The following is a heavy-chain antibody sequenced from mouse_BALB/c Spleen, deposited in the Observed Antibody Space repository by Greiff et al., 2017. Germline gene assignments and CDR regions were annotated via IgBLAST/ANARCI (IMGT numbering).Heavy chain of an antibody. J-gene: IGHJ4*01. Sequence: QVQLQQSGPELVKPRASVKISCKASGYAFSSSWMNWVKQRPGQGLEWIGRIYPGDGDTNYNGKFKGKATLTADKSSSTAYMQLSSLTSVDSAVYFWARGGNPYYAMDCWGQGTSVTVSS. CDR3: ARGGNPYYAMDC. V-gene: IGHV1-82*01. D-gene: IGHD2-1*01. CDR1: GYAFSSSW. CDR2: IYPGDGDT.